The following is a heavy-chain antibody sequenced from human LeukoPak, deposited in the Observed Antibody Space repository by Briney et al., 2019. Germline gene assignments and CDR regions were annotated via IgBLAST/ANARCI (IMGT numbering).Heavy chain of an antibody. Sequence: SETLSLTCSVSDGSLSESYYYWSWIRQPPGKGLEWIGYMSHSGSTDYNPSLKSRVTISVDTSKRQFYLKLNSVTAADTAVYFCARGSQTPDAGYWGQGTLVTVSS. V-gene: IGHV4-61*01. D-gene: IGHD3-10*01. CDR3: ARGSQTPDAGY. J-gene: IGHJ4*02. CDR2: MSHSGST. CDR1: DGSLSESYYY.